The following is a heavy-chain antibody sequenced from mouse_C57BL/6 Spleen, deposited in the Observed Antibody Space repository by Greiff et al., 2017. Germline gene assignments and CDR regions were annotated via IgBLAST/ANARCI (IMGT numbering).Heavy chain of an antibody. D-gene: IGHD2-3*01. CDR1: GFTFTDSD. Sequence: VQLQQSGAELVRPGASVTLSCKASGFTFTDSDMHWVQQTPEHGLEWIGAIDPETGGTAYKQKLTGKAILTADKSSSTAYMELRSLTSEDSAIYSCTRLRDCYLGHFDVWGTGTTVTVSS. CDR3: TRLRDCYLGHFDV. J-gene: IGHJ1*03. CDR2: IDPETGGT. V-gene: IGHV1-15*01.